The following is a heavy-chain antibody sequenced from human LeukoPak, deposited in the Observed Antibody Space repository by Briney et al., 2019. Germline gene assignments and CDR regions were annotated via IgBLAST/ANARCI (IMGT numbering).Heavy chain of an antibody. CDR1: GGPLSGYY. J-gene: IGHJ4*02. D-gene: IGHD3-16*01. V-gene: IGHV4-34*01. CDR3: ARSIMITFGGVVRRPFDY. Sequence: SETLSLTCAVYGGPLSGYYWSWIRQPPGKGLEWIGEISHSGSTNYNPSLKSRVTISVDTSKYQFSLKLTSVTAADTAVFYCARSIMITFGGVVRRPFDYWGQGTLVTVSS. CDR2: ISHSGST.